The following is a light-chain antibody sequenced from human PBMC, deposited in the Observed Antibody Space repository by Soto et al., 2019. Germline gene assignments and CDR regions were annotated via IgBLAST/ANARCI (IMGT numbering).Light chain of an antibody. Sequence: EIVLTLSPATLSLSPGERATLSCRASQRISGYLAWYQQKPGQAPRLLIYDASNRATGIPVRFSGSGSGTDFTLTISSLEPEDFAVYYCQQRSNWPPITFGQGTRLEIK. CDR1: QRISGY. CDR3: QQRSNWPPIT. V-gene: IGKV3-11*01. J-gene: IGKJ5*01. CDR2: DAS.